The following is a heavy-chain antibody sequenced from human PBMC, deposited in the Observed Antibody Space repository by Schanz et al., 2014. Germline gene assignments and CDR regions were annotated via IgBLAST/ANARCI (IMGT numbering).Heavy chain of an antibody. CDR3: ARGIITMVRGGDVGAFDI. V-gene: IGHV3-33*01. CDR2: ISYDGSSK. J-gene: IGHJ3*02. Sequence: QVQLVESGGGVVQPGRSQRLSCAASGFTFRSYGMHWVRQAPGKGLEWVALISYDGSSKNHADSVQGRFTISRDNSKNALYLQMDSLRAEDTAVYYCARGIITMVRGGDVGAFDIWGQGTMVTVSS. CDR1: GFTFRSYG. D-gene: IGHD3-10*01.